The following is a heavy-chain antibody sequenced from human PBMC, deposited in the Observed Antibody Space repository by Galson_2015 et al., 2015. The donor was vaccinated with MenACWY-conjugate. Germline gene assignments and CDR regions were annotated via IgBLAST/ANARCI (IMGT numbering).Heavy chain of an antibody. Sequence: SLRLSCAASGFTFSSYWMHWVRQAPGKGLVWVSRVNNDGSGTGYADSVKGRFTISRDNAKNTLYLQMNSLRAEDTAVYYCARLGGNYRTTSHFDYWGQGTLVTVSS. V-gene: IGHV3-74*01. J-gene: IGHJ4*02. CDR1: GFTFSSYW. CDR3: ARLGGNYRTTSHFDY. D-gene: IGHD1-26*01. CDR2: VNNDGSGT.